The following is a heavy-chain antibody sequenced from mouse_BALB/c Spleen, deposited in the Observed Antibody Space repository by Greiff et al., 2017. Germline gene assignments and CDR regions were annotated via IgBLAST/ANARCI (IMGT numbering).Heavy chain of an antibody. D-gene: IGHD2-2*01. Sequence: EVKLMESGGGLVQPGGSLTLSCAASGFTFSDYYMYWVRQTPEKRLEWVATISDGGSYTYYPDSVSGRFTIYSDTAKNNLYLQMSSLKSEDTDMYDSARYGYDRYYAMDYWGQGTSVTVSS. CDR3: ARYGYDRYYAMDY. V-gene: IGHV5-4*02. CDR1: GFTFSDYY. CDR2: ISDGGSYT. J-gene: IGHJ4*01.